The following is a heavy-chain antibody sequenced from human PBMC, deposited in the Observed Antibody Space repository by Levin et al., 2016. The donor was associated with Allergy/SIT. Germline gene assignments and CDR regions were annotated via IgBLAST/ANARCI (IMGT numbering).Heavy chain of an antibody. V-gene: IGHV3-15*01. J-gene: IGHJ4*02. CDR3: TTDAMTAAVPKSIDY. Sequence: WIRQPPGKGLEWVGRIKSKTDGGTTDYAAPVKGRFTISRDDSKNTLYLQMNSLKTEDTAVYYCTTDAMTAAVPKSIDYWGQGTLVTVSS. CDR2: IKSKTDGGTT. D-gene: IGHD6-13*01.